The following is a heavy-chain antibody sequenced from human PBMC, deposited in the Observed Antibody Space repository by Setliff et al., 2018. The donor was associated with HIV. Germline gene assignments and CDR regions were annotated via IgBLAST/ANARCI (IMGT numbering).Heavy chain of an antibody. Sequence: PSETLSLTCAVSGGSISGSYYWAWIRQPPGKGLEWIGSTYFRGGTYNNPSLENRFSISIDTSENQISPKLYSVTAADTAIYYCARHVVALGIVVLPAGALDFWGPGTLVTVSS. CDR1: GGSISGSYY. J-gene: IGHJ4*02. CDR2: TYFRGGT. D-gene: IGHD2-2*01. V-gene: IGHV4-39*01. CDR3: ARHVVALGIVVLPAGALDF.